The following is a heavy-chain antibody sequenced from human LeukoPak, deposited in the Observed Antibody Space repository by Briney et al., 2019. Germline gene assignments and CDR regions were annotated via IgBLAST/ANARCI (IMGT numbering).Heavy chain of an antibody. Sequence: GRSLRLSCAASGFTFSSYAMHWVRQAPGKGLEWVAVISYDGSNKYYADSVKGRFTISRDNSKNPLYLQMNSLRAEDTAVYYCARDGRGYSAWDDAFDIWGQGTMVTVSS. D-gene: IGHD5-18*01. CDR2: ISYDGSNK. CDR3: ARDGRGYSAWDDAFDI. V-gene: IGHV3-30-3*01. J-gene: IGHJ3*02. CDR1: GFTFSSYA.